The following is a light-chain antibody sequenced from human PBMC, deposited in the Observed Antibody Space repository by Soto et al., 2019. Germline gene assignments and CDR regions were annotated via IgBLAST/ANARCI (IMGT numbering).Light chain of an antibody. Sequence: QAVVTQEPSLTVSPGGTVTLTCASSTGAVTSGHYANWLQQKPGQAPRALIYSTDTKHSWTPARFSGSLLGGKAALTLSGVRPEDEADYYCLLHYGGAVMFGGGTKVTVL. CDR1: TGAVTSGHY. CDR2: STD. CDR3: LLHYGGAVM. V-gene: IGLV7-43*01. J-gene: IGLJ3*02.